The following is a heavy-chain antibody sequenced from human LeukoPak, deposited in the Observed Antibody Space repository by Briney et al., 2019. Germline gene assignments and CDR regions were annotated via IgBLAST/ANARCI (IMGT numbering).Heavy chain of an antibody. J-gene: IGHJ6*02. CDR2: IYTSGST. CDR1: GGSISSGGYY. CDR3: ARGEDYYGFHGMDV. D-gene: IGHD3-22*01. Sequence: SQTLSLTCTVSGGSISSGGYYWSWLRQPAGTGLEWIGRIYTSGSTNYNPSLKSRVTMSVDTSKNQFSLKLSSVTAADTAVYYCARGEDYYGFHGMDVWGQGTTVTVSS. V-gene: IGHV4-61*02.